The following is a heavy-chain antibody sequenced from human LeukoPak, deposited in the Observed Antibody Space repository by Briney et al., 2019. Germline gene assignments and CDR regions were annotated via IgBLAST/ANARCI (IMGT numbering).Heavy chain of an antibody. J-gene: IGHJ6*02. CDR3: ARDPPFNPAPLGMDV. CDR2: IIPIFGTA. CDR1: GGTFSSYA. V-gene: IGHV1-69*13. Sequence: SVKVSCKASGGTFSSYAISWVRQAPGQGLEWMGGIIPIFGTANYAQKFQGRVTITADESTSTAYMELSSLRSEDTAVYYCARDPPFNPAPLGMDVWGQGTTVTVSS.